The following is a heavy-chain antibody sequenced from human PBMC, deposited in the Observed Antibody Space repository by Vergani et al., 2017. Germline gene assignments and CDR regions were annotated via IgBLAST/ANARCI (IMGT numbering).Heavy chain of an antibody. V-gene: IGHV2-5*01. J-gene: IGHJ6*02. D-gene: IGHD2-15*01. CDR3: ARLPCRGSSCHSWXPRMGYFYYDMDV. Sequence: QITLTESGPTLVKPTQTLTLTCTFSGFSLSTSGVGVGWIRQPPGKALEWLALIYWNDDKRYSPSLNNRLTVSKDTSKNQVVLRMTNMDPVDTATYFCARLPCRGSSCHSWXPRMGYFYYDMDVWGQGTTVTVS. CDR1: GFSLSTSGVG. CDR2: IYWNDDK.